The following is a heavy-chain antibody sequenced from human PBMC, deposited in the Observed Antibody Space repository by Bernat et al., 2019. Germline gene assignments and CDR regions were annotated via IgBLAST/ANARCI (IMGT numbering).Heavy chain of an antibody. V-gene: IGHV1-58*02. CDR1: RFTFTSSA. CDR3: AAERMATMVSSDAFDI. Sequence: GTRMQVSARTSRFTFTSSAMQWVRQARGQRLEWIGWIVVGSGNTNYAQKFQERVTITRDMSTSTAYMELSSLRSEDTAVYYCAAERMATMVSSDAFDIWGQGT. J-gene: IGHJ3*02. D-gene: IGHD5-24*01. CDR2: IVVGSGNT.